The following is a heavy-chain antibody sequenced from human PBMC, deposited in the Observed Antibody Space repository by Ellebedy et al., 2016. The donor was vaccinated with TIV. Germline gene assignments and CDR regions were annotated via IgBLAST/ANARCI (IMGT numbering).Heavy chain of an antibody. CDR1: GYTFTSYG. CDR3: ARVPVHRIVGATTDYYYYMDV. J-gene: IGHJ6*03. D-gene: IGHD1-26*01. V-gene: IGHV1-18*01. CDR2: ISAYNGNT. Sequence: ASVKVSCXASGYTFTSYGISWVRQAPGQGLEWMGWISAYNGNTNYAQKLQGRVTMTTDTSTSTAYMELRSLRSDDTAVYYCARVPVHRIVGATTDYYYYMDVWGKGTTVTVSS.